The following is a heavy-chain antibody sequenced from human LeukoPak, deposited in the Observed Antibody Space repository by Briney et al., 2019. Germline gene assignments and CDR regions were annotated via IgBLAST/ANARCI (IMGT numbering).Heavy chain of an antibody. V-gene: IGHV1-46*01. J-gene: IGHJ4*02. CDR2: INPNDGST. D-gene: IGHD6-13*01. Sequence: ASVKASCKASGYTFTTYWIQWVRQAPGQGLEWVALINPNDGSTTYAHKFQGRVTMTRDTSTSTVYMDLSRLTSEDTAVYYCVRAPRDSSTMLDYWGQGTLVTASS. CDR3: VRAPRDSSTMLDY. CDR1: GYTFTTYW.